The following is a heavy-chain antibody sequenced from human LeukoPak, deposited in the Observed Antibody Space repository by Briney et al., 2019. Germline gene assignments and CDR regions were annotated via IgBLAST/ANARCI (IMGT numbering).Heavy chain of an antibody. J-gene: IGHJ4*02. CDR3: ARAGRLRYFDWPIRNY. D-gene: IGHD3-9*01. V-gene: IGHV1-2*02. CDR2: INPNSGGT. CDR1: GYTFTGYY. Sequence: ASVKVSCKASGYTFTGYYMHWVRQAPGQGLEWMGWINPNSGGTNYAQKFQGSVTMTRDTSISTAYMELSRLRSDDTAVYYCARAGRLRYFDWPIRNYWGQGTLVTVSS.